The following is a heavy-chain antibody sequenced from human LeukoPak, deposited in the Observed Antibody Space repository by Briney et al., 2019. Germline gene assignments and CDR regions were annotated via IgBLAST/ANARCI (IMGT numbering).Heavy chain of an antibody. D-gene: IGHD1-26*01. CDR3: AGYSGSYGGGAFDI. CDR2: ISSSSSTI. V-gene: IGHV3-48*02. CDR1: GFTFSSYS. Sequence: PGGSLTLSCAASGFTFSSYSMNWVRQAPGKGLEWVSYISSSSSTIYYADSVKGRFTIYRDNAKNSLYLQMNSLRDEDTAVYYCAGYSGSYGGGAFDIWGQGTMVTVSS. J-gene: IGHJ3*02.